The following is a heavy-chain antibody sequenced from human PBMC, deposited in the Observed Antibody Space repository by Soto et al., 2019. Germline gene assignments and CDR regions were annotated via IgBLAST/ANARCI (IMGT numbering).Heavy chain of an antibody. CDR1: GYTVTTHY. J-gene: IGHJ3*02. V-gene: IGHV1-46*01. Sequence: QVQLVQSGAEVKKPGASVKISCTASGYTVTTHYMHWVRQAPGRGLEWMGAINPGSGAAKYTQTFQARVTITRDTSTNTVYMEMSALISEDTAVFYCARGGEVGVAGSAAFDMWGQGTMVTVSS. D-gene: IGHD3-3*01. CDR2: INPGSGAA. CDR3: ARGGEVGVAGSAAFDM.